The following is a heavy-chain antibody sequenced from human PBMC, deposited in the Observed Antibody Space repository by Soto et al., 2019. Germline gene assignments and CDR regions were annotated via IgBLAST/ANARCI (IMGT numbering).Heavy chain of an antibody. D-gene: IGHD7-27*01. Sequence: QVTLKESGPVLVKPTETLTLTCTVSGFSLSNARVGVSWIRQPPGKALEWLAHIFSNDEKSYNISLKSRLTISRDTSNSQVVLTMTNMDPVDTATYYCARIQGDWGSSWFDPWGQGTLVTVSS. CDR2: IFSNDEK. CDR1: GFSLSNARVG. CDR3: ARIQGDWGSSWFDP. V-gene: IGHV2-26*01. J-gene: IGHJ5*02.